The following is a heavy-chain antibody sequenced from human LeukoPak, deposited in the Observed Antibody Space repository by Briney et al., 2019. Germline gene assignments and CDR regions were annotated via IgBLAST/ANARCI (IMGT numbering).Heavy chain of an antibody. V-gene: IGHV4-34*01. CDR1: GGSFSGYY. CDR3: ARGLLYMIRRVNWFDP. D-gene: IGHD3-10*01. CDR2: INHSGST. Sequence: PSETLSLTCAVYGGSFSGYYWSWIRQPPGKGLEWIGEINHSGSTNYNPSLKSRVTISVDTSKNQFSLKLSSVTAADTAVYYCARGLLYMIRRVNWFDPWGQGTLVTVSS. J-gene: IGHJ5*02.